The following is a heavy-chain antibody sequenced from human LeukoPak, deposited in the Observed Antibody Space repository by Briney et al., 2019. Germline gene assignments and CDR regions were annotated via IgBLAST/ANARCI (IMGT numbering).Heavy chain of an antibody. CDR3: ARERGVAGIDY. Sequence: ASVKVSCKASGYTFTGYYMHWVRQAPGQGLEWMGWINPNSGSTSYAQKFQGRVTMTRDTSTSTVYMELSSLRSEDTAVYYCARERGVAGIDYWGQGTLVTVSS. V-gene: IGHV1-46*01. D-gene: IGHD6-19*01. CDR2: INPNSGST. CDR1: GYTFTGYY. J-gene: IGHJ4*02.